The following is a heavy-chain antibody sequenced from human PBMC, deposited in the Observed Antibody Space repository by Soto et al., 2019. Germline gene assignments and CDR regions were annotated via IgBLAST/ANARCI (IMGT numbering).Heavy chain of an antibody. Sequence: ASVKVSCKASGDTFTTNFIHWVRQAPGQGLEWMGRINPNSGATLYAQEFQGRLTLTTDTSTSTVSLDLTGLKPEDSAVYYCASRVLCDMDVWGQGTTVTVS. V-gene: IGHV1-46*01. D-gene: IGHD2-21*01. CDR1: GDTFTTNF. CDR3: ASRVLCDMDV. J-gene: IGHJ6*02. CDR2: INPNSGAT.